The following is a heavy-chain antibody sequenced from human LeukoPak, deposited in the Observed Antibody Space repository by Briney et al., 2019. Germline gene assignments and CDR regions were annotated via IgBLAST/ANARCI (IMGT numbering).Heavy chain of an antibody. V-gene: IGHV3-43*02. Sequence: GGSLRLSCAASGFKFEGCAMHWVRQRPGKGLEWVSLISGDGGNTYYADSVKGRFTISRDNSKNSLYLQMKNLRTEDTALYYCVKDDFCPECAFDFWGQGTMVTVSS. CDR2: ISGDGGNT. CDR1: GFKFEGCA. J-gene: IGHJ3*01. CDR3: VKDDFCPECAFDF. D-gene: IGHD3-3*01.